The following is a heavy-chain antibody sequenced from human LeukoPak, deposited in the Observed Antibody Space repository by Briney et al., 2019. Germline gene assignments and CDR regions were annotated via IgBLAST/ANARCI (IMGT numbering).Heavy chain of an antibody. V-gene: IGHV1-69*13. CDR1: GGTFSSYA. CDR2: IITIFGTA. Sequence: ASVKVSFKASGGTFSSYAISWVRQAPGQGLEWMGGIITIFGTANYAQKFQGRVTITADESTSTPYIELSSLRPAETAVYYCASFAKCSSGWVACWFDPWGQGTLVTVS. J-gene: IGHJ5*02. CDR3: ASFAKCSSGWVACWFDP. D-gene: IGHD6-19*01.